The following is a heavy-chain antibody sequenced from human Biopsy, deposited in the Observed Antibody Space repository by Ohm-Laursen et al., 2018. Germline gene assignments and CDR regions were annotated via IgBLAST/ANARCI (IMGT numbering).Heavy chain of an antibody. Sequence: GTLSLICSVSGGSIISYYWTWIRQPPGKGLEWIGHVYNGGITNYNPSLKSRVTISKDTSKNQFSLQVNSVTAADTAVYYCARTPRDSFWSGSYKRGLWFDPWGQGTLVIVSS. CDR2: VYNGGIT. CDR1: GGSIISYY. V-gene: IGHV4-59*01. D-gene: IGHD3-3*01. CDR3: ARTPRDSFWSGSYKRGLWFDP. J-gene: IGHJ5*02.